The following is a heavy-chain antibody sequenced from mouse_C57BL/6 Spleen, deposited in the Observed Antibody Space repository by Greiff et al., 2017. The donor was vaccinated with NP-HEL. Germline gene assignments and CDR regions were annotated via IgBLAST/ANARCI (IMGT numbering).Heavy chain of an antibody. CDR3: ARQGGDG. Sequence: EVKLVESGGDLVKPGGSLKLSCAASGFTFSSYGMSWVRQTPDKRLEWVATISSGGSYTYYPDSVKGRFTISRDNAKNTLYLQLSSLKSEDTAMYYCARQGGDGWGQGTTLTVSS. D-gene: IGHD2-13*01. CDR1: GFTFSSYG. J-gene: IGHJ2*01. V-gene: IGHV5-6*01. CDR2: ISSGGSYT.